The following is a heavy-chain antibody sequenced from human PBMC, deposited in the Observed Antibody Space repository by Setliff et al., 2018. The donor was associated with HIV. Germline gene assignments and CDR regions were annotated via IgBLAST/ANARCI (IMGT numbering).Heavy chain of an antibody. CDR2: TFHTGYT. Sequence: SETLSLTCAVYGGSFSGYYWSWIRQSPEKGLEWIGYTFHTGYTYYNPSLKSRVTISVDTSKNQFSLKLSSVTAADTAVFYCARLTTTYYYDSSAYYHPVWGQGTLVTVSS. D-gene: IGHD3-22*01. J-gene: IGHJ4*02. V-gene: IGHV4-34*12. CDR3: ARLTTTYYYDSSAYYHPV. CDR1: GGSFSGYY.